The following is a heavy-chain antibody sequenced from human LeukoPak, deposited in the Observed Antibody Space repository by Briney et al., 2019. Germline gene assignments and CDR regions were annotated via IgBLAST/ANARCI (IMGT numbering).Heavy chain of an antibody. CDR2: IYYSGST. D-gene: IGHD4-17*01. Sequence: SETLSLTCTVSGGSISSSSYYWGWIRQPPGKGLERIGSIYYSGSTYYNPSLKSRVTISVDTSKNQFSLKLSSVTAADTAVYYCARHLRMTTVTLGAFDIWGQGTMVTVSS. CDR1: GGSISSSSYY. J-gene: IGHJ3*02. CDR3: ARHLRMTTVTLGAFDI. V-gene: IGHV4-39*01.